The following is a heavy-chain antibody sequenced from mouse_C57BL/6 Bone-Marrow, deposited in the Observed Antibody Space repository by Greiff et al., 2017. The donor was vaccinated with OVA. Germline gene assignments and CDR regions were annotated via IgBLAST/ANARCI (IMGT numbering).Heavy chain of an antibody. Sequence: EVMLVESGGGLVKPGGSLKLPCAASGFTFSDYGMHWVRQAPEKGLEWVAYISSGSSTIYYADTVKGRFTISRDNAKNTLFLQMTSLRSEDTAMYYCARGTTVVATPYAMDYWGQGTSVTVSS. CDR2: ISSGSSTI. CDR3: ARGTTVVATPYAMDY. D-gene: IGHD1-1*01. J-gene: IGHJ4*01. CDR1: GFTFSDYG. V-gene: IGHV5-17*01.